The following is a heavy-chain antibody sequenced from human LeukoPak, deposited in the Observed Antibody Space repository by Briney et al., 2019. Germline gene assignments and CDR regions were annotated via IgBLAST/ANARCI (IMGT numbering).Heavy chain of an antibody. CDR2: IYSGGTT. CDR3: AINYYGSGSYYH. V-gene: IGHV3-53*01. CDR1: GFTVSSNY. D-gene: IGHD3-10*01. Sequence: GRSLRLSCAVSGFTVSSNYMSWVRQAPGKGLEWVSVIYSGGTTYYADSVKGRFTISRDNSKNTLYLQMNSLRAEDTAVYYCAINYYGSGSYYHWGQGTLVTVSS. J-gene: IGHJ1*01.